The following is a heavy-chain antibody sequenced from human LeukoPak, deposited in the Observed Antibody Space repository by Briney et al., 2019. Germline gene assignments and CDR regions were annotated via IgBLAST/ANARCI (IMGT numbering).Heavy chain of an antibody. CDR1: GFTFSSYA. CDR2: ISGSGGST. V-gene: IGHV3-23*01. J-gene: IGHJ4*02. Sequence: GGSLRLSCAASGFTFSSYAMSWVRQAPGKGLEWVSAISGSGGSTYYADSVKGRFTISRDNSKNTLYLQMNSLRGEGTAVYYCAKAESYSSSSGYFDYWGQGTLVTVS. D-gene: IGHD6-6*01. CDR3: AKAESYSSSSGYFDY.